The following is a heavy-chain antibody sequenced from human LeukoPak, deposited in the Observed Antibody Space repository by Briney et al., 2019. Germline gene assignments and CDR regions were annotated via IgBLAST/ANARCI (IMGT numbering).Heavy chain of an antibody. CDR3: TKTRMYNYDSRDFDY. D-gene: IGHD3-22*01. V-gene: IGHV4-39*01. CDR1: GGSISSSSYY. J-gene: IGHJ4*02. Sequence: SETLSLTCTVSGGSISSSSYYWGWIRQPPGKGLEWIGSIYYSGSTYYNPSLKSRVTISVDTSKNQFSLKLSSVTAADTAVYYCTKTRMYNYDSRDFDYWGQGTLVTVSS. CDR2: IYYSGST.